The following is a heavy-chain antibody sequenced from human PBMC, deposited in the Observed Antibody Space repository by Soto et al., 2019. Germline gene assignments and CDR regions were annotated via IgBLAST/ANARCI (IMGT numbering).Heavy chain of an antibody. V-gene: IGHV1-46*01. D-gene: IGHD1-7*01. CDR1: GYTFFKYF. CDR2: INPSRGSA. Sequence: ASVKVSCKXSGYTFFKYFIHWVRQAPGQGLEWIGIINPSRGSATYGPIFQGRVSLTTDMPTSTVYMELSSLRSEDTAIYYCARPLIGNTIDLWGQGTSVTVS. J-gene: IGHJ3*01. CDR3: ARPLIGNTIDL.